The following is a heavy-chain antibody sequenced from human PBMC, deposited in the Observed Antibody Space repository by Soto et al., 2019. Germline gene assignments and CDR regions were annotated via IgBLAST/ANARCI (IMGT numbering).Heavy chain of an antibody. J-gene: IGHJ4*02. D-gene: IGHD2-15*01. CDR2: IKSKVDGETT. CDR1: GLTFTNAW. CDR3: NTACSGGPCRPD. Sequence: GGSLRLSCAASGLTFTNAWMSWVRQAPGKGLEWVGRIKSKVDGETTEYAAPVKNRFTISRDDSKNTLYLQMNSLKIDDTAVYYCNTACSGGPCRPDWGLGTLVTVSS. V-gene: IGHV3-15*01.